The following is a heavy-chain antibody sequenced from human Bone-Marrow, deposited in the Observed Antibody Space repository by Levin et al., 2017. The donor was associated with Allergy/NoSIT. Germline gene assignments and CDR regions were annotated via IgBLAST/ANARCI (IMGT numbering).Heavy chain of an antibody. J-gene: IGHJ4*02. D-gene: IGHD3-10*01. V-gene: IGHV3-15*01. CDR1: GFTLGNAW. CDR3: AIGSGFFDS. Sequence: PGGSLRLSCAASGFTLGNAWMNWVRQSPGKGLEWVGRIKSKADGGTIDYAAPMKGRCTISRYDSKNTLFLQMNSLKTEDTAIYFCAIGSGFFDSWGQGTLVTVSS. CDR2: IKSKADGGTI.